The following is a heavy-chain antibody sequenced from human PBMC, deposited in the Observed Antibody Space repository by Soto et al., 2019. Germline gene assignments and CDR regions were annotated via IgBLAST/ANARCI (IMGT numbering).Heavy chain of an antibody. CDR2: MHHSGST. CDR3: ARYQVPAALLGLFDP. V-gene: IGHV4-59*11. Sequence: SETLSLTCTVSGVSITSHYWSWIRQSPGKGLEWIAYMHHSGSTNYNPSLKSRVTISVDTSKNQFSLKLSSVTAADTAVYYCARYQVPAALLGLFDPWGQGTLVTVSS. D-gene: IGHD2-2*01. J-gene: IGHJ5*02. CDR1: GVSITSHY.